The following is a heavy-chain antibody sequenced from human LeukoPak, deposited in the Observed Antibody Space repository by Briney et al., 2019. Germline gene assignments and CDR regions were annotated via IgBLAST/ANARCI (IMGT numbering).Heavy chain of an antibody. CDR2: ISSSSSTI. D-gene: IGHD5-12*01. CDR1: GFTFSRYS. CDR3: ARGDGYDPVDY. Sequence: GRSLRLSCAASGFTFSRYSMNWVRQAPGKGLEWVSYISSSSSTIYYADSVKGRFTISRDNAKNSLYLQMSSLRAEDTAVYYCARGDGYDPVDYWGQGTLVTVSS. V-gene: IGHV3-48*01. J-gene: IGHJ4*02.